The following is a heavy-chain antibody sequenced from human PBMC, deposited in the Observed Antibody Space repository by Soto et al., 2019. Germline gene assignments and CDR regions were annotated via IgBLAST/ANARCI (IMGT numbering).Heavy chain of an antibody. Sequence: EVQLVESGGGLVQPGRSLRLSCAASGFTFDDYAMHWVRQAPGKGLEWVSAISGSGGSTYYADSVKGRSTISRDNSKNTLYLQMNSLRAEDTAVYYCANLPYGSGSYYPVGMDVWGQGTTVTVSS. D-gene: IGHD3-10*01. CDR3: ANLPYGSGSYYPVGMDV. V-gene: IGHV3-23*04. CDR2: ISGSGGST. J-gene: IGHJ6*02. CDR1: GFTFDDYA.